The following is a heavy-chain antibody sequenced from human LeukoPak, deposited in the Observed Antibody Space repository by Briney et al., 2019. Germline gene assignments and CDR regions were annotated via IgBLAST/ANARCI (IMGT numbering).Heavy chain of an antibody. CDR2: INGYNGDT. CDR1: GYTFTGYY. D-gene: IGHD3-22*01. Sequence: ASVKVSCKASGYTFTGYYMHWVRQAPGQGLEWMGWINGYNGDTNYAQHFQGRVTMTTDTSTSTAYMELKSLRSDDTAVYYCARDGGTYYSDSSGYWYFDLWGRGTLVTVSS. CDR3: ARDGGTYYSDSSGYWYFDL. V-gene: IGHV1-18*04. J-gene: IGHJ2*01.